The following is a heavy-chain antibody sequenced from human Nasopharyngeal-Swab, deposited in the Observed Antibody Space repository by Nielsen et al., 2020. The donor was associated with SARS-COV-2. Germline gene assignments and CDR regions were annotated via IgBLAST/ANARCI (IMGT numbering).Heavy chain of an antibody. Sequence: GESLKISCAASGFTFSDHYMDWVRQAPGKGLEWVGRTRNKANSYTTEYAASVKGRFTISRDDSKNSLYLQMNSLKTEDTAVYYCAKFNMIVVVITVFDYWGQGTLVTVSS. CDR3: AKFNMIVVVITVFDY. CDR1: GFTFSDHY. J-gene: IGHJ4*02. V-gene: IGHV3-72*01. CDR2: TRNKANSYTT. D-gene: IGHD3-22*01.